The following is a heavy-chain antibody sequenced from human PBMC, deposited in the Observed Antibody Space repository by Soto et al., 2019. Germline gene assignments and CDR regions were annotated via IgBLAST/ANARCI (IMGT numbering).Heavy chain of an antibody. CDR2: ITFSGNTV. J-gene: IGHJ6*02. CDR3: ARVSWREKYGMDV. Sequence: GGALRRSCAASVFTVSDSYMSWIRQAPGKGLEWISYITFSGNTVYYADSLKGRFTISRDNAKNSLYLQMNRLRAEDTAVYYCARVSWREKYGMDVWGQGTTVTVSS. CDR1: VFTVSDSY. V-gene: IGHV3-11*01.